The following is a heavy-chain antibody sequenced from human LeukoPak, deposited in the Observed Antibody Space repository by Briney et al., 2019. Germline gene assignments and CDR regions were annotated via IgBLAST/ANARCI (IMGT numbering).Heavy chain of an antibody. V-gene: IGHV1-69*13. CDR2: IIPIFVTA. J-gene: IGHJ6*02. CDR1: GGTFSSYA. CDR3: ARVPGIVVVPAAYDYYGMDV. Sequence: GASVKVSCTASGGTFSSYAISWVRQAPGQGLEWMGGIIPIFVTANYAQKFQGRVTITAYESTSTAYMELSSLRSEDTAVYYCARVPGIVVVPAAYDYYGMDVWGQGTTVTVSS. D-gene: IGHD2-2*01.